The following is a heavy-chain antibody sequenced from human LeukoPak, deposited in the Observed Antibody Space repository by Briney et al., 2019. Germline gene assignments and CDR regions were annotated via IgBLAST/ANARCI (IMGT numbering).Heavy chain of an antibody. D-gene: IGHD1-26*01. CDR1: GGSISSSNYY. Sequence: PSETLCLTCTVSGGSISSSNYYRGWIRQPPGRGLEWIGSIYHSGGTYYNPSLKSRVTISVDTSKNQFSLNLSSVTAADTAVFHCARHGGASYLYYFDFWGQGTLVTVSS. CDR2: IYHSGGT. CDR3: ARHGGASYLYYFDF. V-gene: IGHV4-39*01. J-gene: IGHJ4*02.